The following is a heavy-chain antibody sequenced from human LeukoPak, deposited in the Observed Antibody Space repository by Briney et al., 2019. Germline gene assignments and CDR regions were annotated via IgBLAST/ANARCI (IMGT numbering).Heavy chain of an antibody. CDR1: GYTFTSYY. CDR3: ARDLPYGSGSYYNRGGAPLDY. CDR2: INPSGGST. Sequence: ASVKVSCKASGYTFTSYYMHWVRQAPGQGLEWMGIINPSGGSTSYAQKFQGRVTMTRDTSTSTVYMELSSLRSEDTAVYYCARDLPYGSGSYYNRGGAPLDYWGQGTLVTVSS. D-gene: IGHD3-10*01. J-gene: IGHJ4*02. V-gene: IGHV1-46*01.